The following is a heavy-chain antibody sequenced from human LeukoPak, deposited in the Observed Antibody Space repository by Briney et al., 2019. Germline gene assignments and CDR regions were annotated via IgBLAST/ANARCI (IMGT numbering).Heavy chain of an antibody. Sequence: PGGSLRLSCVASGFVFSSHAMSWVHQARGKGLEWVSAVSNGYYYADSVKGRFTISRDNSKNTVYLQMSSLRAEDTAVYFCVREAGYCTAASCSKTNWFDPWGQGTLVTVSS. CDR2: VSNGY. CDR3: VREAGYCTAASCSKTNWFDP. V-gene: IGHV3-23*05. D-gene: IGHD2-8*02. CDR1: GFVFSSHA. J-gene: IGHJ5*02.